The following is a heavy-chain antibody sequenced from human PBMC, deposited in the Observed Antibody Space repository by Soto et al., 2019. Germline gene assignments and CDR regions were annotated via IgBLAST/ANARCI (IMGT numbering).Heavy chain of an antibody. V-gene: IGHV2-5*02. D-gene: IGHD3-16*01. CDR2: IYWDDDK. J-gene: IGHJ5*02. Sequence: QITLKESGPTLVKPTQTLTLTCTFSGFSLTTRGVGVGWIRQPPGKALECLALIYWDDDKRYSPSLQSRLYITKDPSKNQVVLTMTNVDPVDTATYYCAHIPNYYQYDWFDPWGQETLVSVSS. CDR1: GFSLTTRGVG. CDR3: AHIPNYYQYDWFDP.